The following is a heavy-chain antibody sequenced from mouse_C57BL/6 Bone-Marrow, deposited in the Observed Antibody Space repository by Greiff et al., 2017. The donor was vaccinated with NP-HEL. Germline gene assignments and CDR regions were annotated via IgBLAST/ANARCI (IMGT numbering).Heavy chain of an antibody. J-gene: IGHJ1*03. CDR1: GFTFSSYA. CDR3: ARDHYYGSSHWYFDV. Sequence: EVNVVESGGGLVKPGGSLKLSCAASGFTFSSYAMSWVRQTPEKRLEWVATISDGGSYTYYPDNVKGRFTISRDNAKNNLYLQMSHLKSEDTAMYYCARDHYYGSSHWYFDVWGTGTTVTVSS. D-gene: IGHD1-1*01. V-gene: IGHV5-4*01. CDR2: ISDGGSYT.